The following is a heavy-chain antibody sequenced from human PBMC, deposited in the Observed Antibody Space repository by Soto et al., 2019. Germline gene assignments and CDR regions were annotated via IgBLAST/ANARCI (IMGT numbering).Heavy chain of an antibody. CDR3: AKESESGGSGSYLPGY. CDR1: GFTFSSYG. D-gene: IGHD3-10*01. CDR2: ISYDGSNK. V-gene: IGHV3-30*18. J-gene: IGHJ4*02. Sequence: QVQLVESGGGVVQPGRSLRLSCAASGFTFSSYGMHWFRQAPGKGLEWVAVISYDGSNKYYADSVKGRLTISRDNSDNELYLQLSSRRAEDTAMYYCAKESESGGSGSYLPGYWGQGTLLTVSS.